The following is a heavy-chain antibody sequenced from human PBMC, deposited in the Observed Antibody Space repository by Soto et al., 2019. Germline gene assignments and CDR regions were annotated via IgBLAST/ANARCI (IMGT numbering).Heavy chain of an antibody. D-gene: IGHD6-13*01. CDR2: INHSGST. V-gene: IGHV4-34*01. Sequence: SETLSLTCAVYGGSFSGYYGSWIRQPPGKGLEWIGEINHSGSTNYNPSLKSRVTISVDTSKNQFSLKLSSVTAADTAVYYCARPRYSSSWYRIPYYFDYWGQGTLVTVSS. CDR3: ARPRYSSSWYRIPYYFDY. CDR1: GGSFSGYY. J-gene: IGHJ4*02.